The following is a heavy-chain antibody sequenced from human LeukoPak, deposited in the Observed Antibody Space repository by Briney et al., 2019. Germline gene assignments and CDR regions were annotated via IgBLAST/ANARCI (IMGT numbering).Heavy chain of an antibody. CDR1: GDSISSDNYY. D-gene: IGHD6-13*01. CDR2: IHYSGNT. J-gene: IGHJ3*02. Sequence: PSQTLSLPCTVSGDSISSDNYYWSWIRQPPGKGLEWIGYIHYSGNTYYNPSLKSRVSISVDTSKNQFSLKVNSVTAADTAMYFCARVNFSWSSMAFDIWGQGTMVTVSS. CDR3: ARVNFSWSSMAFDI. V-gene: IGHV4-30-4*01.